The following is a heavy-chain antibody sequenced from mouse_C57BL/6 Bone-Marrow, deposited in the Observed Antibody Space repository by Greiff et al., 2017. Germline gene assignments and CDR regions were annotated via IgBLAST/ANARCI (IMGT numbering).Heavy chain of an antibody. CDR1: GYTFTSYW. V-gene: IGHV1-55*01. D-gene: IGHD1-1*01. CDR3: ARSRQCWYGSIDY. CDR2: IYPGSGST. J-gene: IGHJ2*01. Sequence: QVQLQQPGAELVKPGASVKMSCKASGYTFTSYWITWVKQRPGQGLEWIGDIYPGSGSTNYNEKFKSKATLTVDTSSSTAYMQLSSLTSECSAVYYCARSRQCWYGSIDYWGQGTTLTVSS.